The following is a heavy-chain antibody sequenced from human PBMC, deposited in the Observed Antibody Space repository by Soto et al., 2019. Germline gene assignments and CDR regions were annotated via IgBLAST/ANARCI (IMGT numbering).Heavy chain of an antibody. CDR3: ATRFDGFGSFEC. CDR2: IYHSGCT. Sequence: SETLSLTCAASGGSTSSNNWCAWVRQPPGKGLEWIGEIYHSGCTDYIPALKSRVTISVDKSNNQFYLELTSVTAAATAVYYCATRFDGFGSFECWGRGTLVTVSS. CDR1: GGSTSSNNW. D-gene: IGHD3-10*01. V-gene: IGHV4-4*02. J-gene: IGHJ4*02.